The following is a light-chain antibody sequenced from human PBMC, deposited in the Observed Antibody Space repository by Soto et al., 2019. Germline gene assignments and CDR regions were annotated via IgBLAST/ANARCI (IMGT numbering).Light chain of an antibody. CDR1: SSNIGAGYD. Sequence: QSVLTQPPSVSGAPGQRVTISCTGSSSNIGAGYDVHWYQQLPRTAPKLLIYGNSNRPSGVPDRFSGSNSGTSASLAITGLQAEDEADYYCQSYDSSLSGSVFGGGTKLTV. CDR3: QSYDSSLSGSV. V-gene: IGLV1-40*01. J-gene: IGLJ2*01. CDR2: GNS.